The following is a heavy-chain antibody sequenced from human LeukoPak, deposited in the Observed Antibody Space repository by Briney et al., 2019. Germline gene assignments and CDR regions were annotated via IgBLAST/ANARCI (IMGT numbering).Heavy chain of an antibody. Sequence: GGSLRLSCVVSGFTFSSYGMHWVRQAPGKGLEWVAVISFDGRNKYYADSLKGRFTISRDNSKGTLILQMNSLRAEDTAVYYCAKAKTMTHDAFDIWGQGTMVTVSS. J-gene: IGHJ3*02. V-gene: IGHV3-33*06. CDR3: AKAKTMTHDAFDI. CDR1: GFTFSSYG. D-gene: IGHD3-22*01. CDR2: ISFDGRNK.